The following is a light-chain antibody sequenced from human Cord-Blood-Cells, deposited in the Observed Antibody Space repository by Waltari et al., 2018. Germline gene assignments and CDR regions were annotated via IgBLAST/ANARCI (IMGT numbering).Light chain of an antibody. Sequence: DIQMTQSPYSLSASVGDRVTITCRASQSISSYLNWYQQKPGKAPKLLIYAASSLQSGVPSRFSGSASGTDFTLTISSLQPDDFATYYCQQSYSTWTFGQGTKVEIK. J-gene: IGKJ1*01. CDR2: AAS. CDR3: QQSYSTWT. CDR1: QSISSY. V-gene: IGKV1-39*01.